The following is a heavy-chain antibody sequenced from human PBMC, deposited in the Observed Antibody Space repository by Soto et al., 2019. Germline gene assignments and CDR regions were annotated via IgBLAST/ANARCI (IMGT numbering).Heavy chain of an antibody. CDR2: IYHSGDT. CDR1: GASITTGGYS. D-gene: IGHD3-10*01. V-gene: IGHV4-30-2*01. J-gene: IGHJ4*02. CDR3: ARYWLRGVIDF. Sequence: PSETLSLTCDVFGASITTGGYSWSWIRQPPGQGLDWMGYIYHSGDTFYSPSLRGRVTISVDRSKNKFSLNLASVTAADTAVYYCARYWLRGVIDFWGQGSLVTVSS.